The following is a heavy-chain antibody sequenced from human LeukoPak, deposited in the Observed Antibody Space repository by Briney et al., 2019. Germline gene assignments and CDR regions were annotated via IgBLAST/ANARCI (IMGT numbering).Heavy chain of an antibody. J-gene: IGHJ4*02. CDR2: IKQDGSLQ. Sequence: GGSLRLSCTASGFTFSSFWMAWVRQAPGKGLEWVANIKQDGSLQHYGDSVKGRFTISRDNAKNSLYPQMNNLRAEDTALYYCATSYDSSGCDWGQGTLVTVSS. D-gene: IGHD3-22*01. V-gene: IGHV3-7*01. CDR1: GFTFSSFW. CDR3: ATSYDSSGCD.